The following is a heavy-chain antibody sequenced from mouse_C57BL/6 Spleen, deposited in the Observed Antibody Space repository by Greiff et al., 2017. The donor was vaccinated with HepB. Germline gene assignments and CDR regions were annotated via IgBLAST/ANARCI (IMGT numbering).Heavy chain of an antibody. V-gene: IGHV1-42*01. D-gene: IGHD1-1*01. CDR2: INPSTGGT. Sequence: EVQLQESGPELVKPGASVKISCKASGYSFTGYYMNWVKQSPEKSLEWIGEINPSTGGTTYNQKFKAKATLTVDKSSSTAYMQLKSLTSEDSAVYYCARGDYGSSYEGYWGQGTTLTVSS. CDR3: ARGDYGSSYEGY. J-gene: IGHJ2*01. CDR1: GYSFTGYY.